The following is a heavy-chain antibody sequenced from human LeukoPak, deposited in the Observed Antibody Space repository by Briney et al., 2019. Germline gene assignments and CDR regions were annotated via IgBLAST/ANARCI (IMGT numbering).Heavy chain of an antibody. CDR2: ISGSGGST. CDR3: AKGTAAYPQHFDY. Sequence: PGRSLRLSCAASGFTFSSYGMSWVRQAPGKGLEWVSAISGSGGSTYYADSVKGRFTISRDNSKNTLYLQMNSLRAEDTAVYYCAKGTAAYPQHFDYWGQGTLVTVSS. D-gene: IGHD6-13*01. J-gene: IGHJ4*02. V-gene: IGHV3-23*01. CDR1: GFTFSSYG.